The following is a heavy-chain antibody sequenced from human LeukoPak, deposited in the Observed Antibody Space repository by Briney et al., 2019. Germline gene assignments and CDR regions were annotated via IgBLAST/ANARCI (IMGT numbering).Heavy chain of an antibody. D-gene: IGHD1-7*01. CDR2: IWYDGSNK. CDR1: GFVFSSYV. CDR3: ARDQLHDYYYYYYMDV. Sequence: GGSLRLSCAASGFVFSSYVMHWVRQAPGKGLEWVAVIWYDGSNKYYAGPVKGRFTISRDNSKNTLYLQMNSLRAEDTAVYYCARDQLHDYYYYYYMDVWGKGATVTVSS. J-gene: IGHJ6*03. V-gene: IGHV3-33*08.